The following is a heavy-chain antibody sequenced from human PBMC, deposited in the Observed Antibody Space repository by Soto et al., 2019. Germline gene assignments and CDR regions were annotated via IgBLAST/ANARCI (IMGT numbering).Heavy chain of an antibody. V-gene: IGHV3-30*18. CDR3: AKDYCGGDCPDEPLDY. Sequence: PGGSLRLSCAASGFTFSSYGMHWVRQAPGKGLEWVAVISYDGSNKYYADSVKGRFTISRDNSKNTLYLQMNSLRAEDTAVYYCAKDYCGGDCPDEPLDYWGQGTLVTVSS. CDR2: ISYDGSNK. CDR1: GFTFSSYG. D-gene: IGHD2-21*02. J-gene: IGHJ4*02.